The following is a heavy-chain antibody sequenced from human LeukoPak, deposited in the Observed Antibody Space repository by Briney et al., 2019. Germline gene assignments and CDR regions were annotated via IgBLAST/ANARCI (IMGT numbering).Heavy chain of an antibody. Sequence: GGSLRLSCAASGFTFSSYAMSWVRQAPGKGLEWVSAISGSGGSTYYADSVKGRFTISRDNSKNTLYLQLNTLRAEDTAIYYCAKDRTVGASYWYFDLWGRGTLVTVSS. V-gene: IGHV3-23*01. D-gene: IGHD1-26*01. CDR2: ISGSGGST. CDR3: AKDRTVGASYWYFDL. J-gene: IGHJ2*01. CDR1: GFTFSSYA.